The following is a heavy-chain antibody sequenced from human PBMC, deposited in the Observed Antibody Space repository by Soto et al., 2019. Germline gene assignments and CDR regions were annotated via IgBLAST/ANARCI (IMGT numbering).Heavy chain of an antibody. J-gene: IGHJ4*02. CDR2: INAGNGNT. D-gene: IGHD2-15*01. CDR1: GYTSTNYG. CDR3: ARDKGYCSDTSCPDFDY. Sequence: RASVKVSCKASGYTSTNYGMHWVRQAPGQRLEWMGWINAGNGNTKYSQKFQGRVTIIRDTSASTAYMELNSLRYEDTAVYYCARDKGYCSDTSCPDFDYWGQGTLVTVSS. V-gene: IGHV1-3*01.